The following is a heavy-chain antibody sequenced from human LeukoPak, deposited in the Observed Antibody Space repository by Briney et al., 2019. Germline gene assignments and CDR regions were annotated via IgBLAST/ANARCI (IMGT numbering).Heavy chain of an antibody. CDR3: AKDRGYYGSGSFALGV. CDR1: GFTFSSYG. V-gene: IGHV3-23*01. J-gene: IGHJ6*04. CDR2: ISGSGGST. D-gene: IGHD3-10*01. Sequence: GGSLRLSCAASGFTFSSYGMSWVRQAPGKGLGWVSAISGSGGSTYYADSVKGRFTISRDYSKNSLYLQMSSLRAEDTALYYCAKDRGYYGSGSFALGVWGKGTTVTVSS.